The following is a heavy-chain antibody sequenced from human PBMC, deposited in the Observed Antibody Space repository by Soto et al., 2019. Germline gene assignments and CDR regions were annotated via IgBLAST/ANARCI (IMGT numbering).Heavy chain of an antibody. D-gene: IGHD5-18*01. V-gene: IGHV4-31*03. CDR2: IFTSGST. CDR3: ARAGSRGYSYGYADY. CDR1: GGSINSGAYY. J-gene: IGHJ4*02. Sequence: PSETLSLTCTVSGGSINSGAYYWSWIRQHPGKGLEWIGYIFTSGSTYYNPSLKSRVTISVDTSKNHFSLKLRSVTAADTAVYYCARAGSRGYSYGYADYWGQGTLVTVSS.